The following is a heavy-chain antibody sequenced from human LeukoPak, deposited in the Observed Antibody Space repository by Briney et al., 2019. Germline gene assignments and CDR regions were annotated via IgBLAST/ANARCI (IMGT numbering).Heavy chain of an antibody. Sequence: SETLSLTCTVSGGSISSGGYYWSWIRQHPGKGLEWIGYIYYSGSTYYNPSLESRVTISVDTSKNQFSLKLSSVTAADTAVYYCARVRDGYTSFDYWGQGTLVTVSS. V-gene: IGHV4-31*03. CDR2: IYYSGST. D-gene: IGHD5-24*01. CDR1: GGSISSGGYY. CDR3: ARVRDGYTSFDY. J-gene: IGHJ4*02.